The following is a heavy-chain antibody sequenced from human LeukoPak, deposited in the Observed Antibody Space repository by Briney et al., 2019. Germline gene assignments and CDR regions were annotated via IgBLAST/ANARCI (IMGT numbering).Heavy chain of an antibody. CDR3: AKDHGDYPDYFDY. J-gene: IGHJ4*02. CDR2: IKQDGSEK. V-gene: IGHV3-7*01. CDR1: GFTFSSYW. D-gene: IGHD4-17*01. Sequence: PGGSLRLSCAASGFTFSSYWMSWVRQAPGKGLEWVANIKQDGSEKYYVDSVKGRFTISRDNSKNTLYLQMNSLIAEDTAVYYCAKDHGDYPDYFDYWGQGTLVTVSS.